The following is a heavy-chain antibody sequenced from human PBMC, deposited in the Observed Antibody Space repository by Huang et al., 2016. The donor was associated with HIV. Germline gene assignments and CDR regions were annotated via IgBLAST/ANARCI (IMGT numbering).Heavy chain of an antibody. CDR2: ISYDGSNK. V-gene: IGHV3-30*18. J-gene: IGHJ4*02. D-gene: IGHD1-26*01. Sequence: QVQLVESGGGVVQPGRSLRLSCAAFGFTFNKYDMHWVRQAPGKGLGGVAVISYDGSNKYQADSGKGRFTISRDNSKNTVYLQMNSLRVEDTAVYYCAKDGRGSGTYYDYFEYWGQGTLVTVSS. CDR1: GFTFNKYD. CDR3: AKDGRGSGTYYDYFEY.